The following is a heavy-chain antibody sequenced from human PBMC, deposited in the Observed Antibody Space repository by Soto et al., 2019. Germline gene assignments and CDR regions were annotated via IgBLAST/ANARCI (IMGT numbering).Heavy chain of an antibody. J-gene: IGHJ4*02. CDR3: SKRIYGVYIWFDY. Sequence: EVQLLESGGGLVQPGGSLRLSCAASGFSFSDYAMSWVRQAPGKGLEWVSIISGDAGSTKYADSVKGRFTITRVNSKNTVYLQMNSLAAQDTAVYYCSKRIYGVYIWFDYWGQGPLVTVSS. D-gene: IGHD4-17*01. CDR1: GFSFSDYA. V-gene: IGHV3-23*01. CDR2: ISGDAGST.